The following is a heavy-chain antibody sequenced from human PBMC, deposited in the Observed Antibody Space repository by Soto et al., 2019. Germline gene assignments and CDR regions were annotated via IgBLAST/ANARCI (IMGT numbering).Heavy chain of an antibody. CDR2: ISYDGSNK. CDR3: AKGGAVDYYYYGMDV. V-gene: IGHV3-30*18. CDR1: VFTFSSYG. J-gene: IGHJ6*02. Sequence: GGSLRLSCAASVFTFSSYGMHWVRQAPGKGLEWVAVISYDGSNKYYADSVKGRFTISRDNSKNTLYLQMNSLRAEDTAVYCCAKGGAVDYYYYGMDVWGQGTTVTVSS. D-gene: IGHD5-12*01.